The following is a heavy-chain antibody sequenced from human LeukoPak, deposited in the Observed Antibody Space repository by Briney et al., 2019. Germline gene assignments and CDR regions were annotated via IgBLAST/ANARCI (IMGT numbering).Heavy chain of an antibody. CDR1: GFTFSNAW. D-gene: IGHD4-17*01. CDR3: TAQTLYGARYWYFDL. J-gene: IGHJ2*01. V-gene: IGHV3-15*01. Sequence: GGSLRLSCAASGFTFSNAWMSWVRQAPGKGLEWVGRIKSKTDGGTTDYAAPVKGRFTISRDDSKNTLYLQMNSLKTEDTAVYYCTAQTLYGARYWYFDLWGRGTLVTVSS. CDR2: IKSKTDGGTT.